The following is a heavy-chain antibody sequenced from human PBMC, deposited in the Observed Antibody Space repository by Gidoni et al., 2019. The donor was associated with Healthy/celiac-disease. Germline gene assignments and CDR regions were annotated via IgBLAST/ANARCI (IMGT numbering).Heavy chain of an antibody. J-gene: IGHJ3*02. CDR2: IYYSGST. D-gene: IGHD4-17*01. CDR3: ARVEVDYGAQGAAFDI. V-gene: IGHV4-31*03. CDR1: GGSIRSGGYY. Sequence: QVQLQESGPGLVKPSQTLSLTCTVSGGSIRSGGYYWSWIRQHPGKGLEWIGYIYYSGSTYYNPSLKSRVTISVDTSKNQFSLKLSSVTAADTAVYYCARVEVDYGAQGAAFDIWGQGTMVTVSS.